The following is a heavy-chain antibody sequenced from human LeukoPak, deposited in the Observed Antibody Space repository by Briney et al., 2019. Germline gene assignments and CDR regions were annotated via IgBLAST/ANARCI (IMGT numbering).Heavy chain of an antibody. Sequence: GGSLRLSCAASGFTFSSYSMNWVRQAPGKGLEWVSSISSSSSYIYYADSVKGRFTISRDNAKNSLYLQMNSLRAEDTAVYYCARGGDFWSGYYIENWFDPWGQGTLVTVSS. CDR1: GFTFSSYS. CDR3: ARGGDFWSGYYIENWFDP. CDR2: ISSSSSYI. V-gene: IGHV3-21*01. D-gene: IGHD3-3*01. J-gene: IGHJ5*02.